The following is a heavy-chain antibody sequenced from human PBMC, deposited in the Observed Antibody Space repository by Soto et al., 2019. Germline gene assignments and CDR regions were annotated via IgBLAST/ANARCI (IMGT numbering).Heavy chain of an antibody. CDR2: INAGNGNT. CDR1: GYTFTSYA. D-gene: IGHD5-12*01. V-gene: IGHV1-3*05. J-gene: IGHJ6*02. Sequence: QVQLVQSGAEEKKPGASVKVSCKASGYTFTSYAMHWVRQAPGQRLEWMGWINAGNGNTKYSQKFQGRVTITRETSASKAYMELSSLRSEDTAVYYCASSYSGYDWNYYYGMDVGGQGTTVTVSS. CDR3: ASSYSGYDWNYYYGMDV.